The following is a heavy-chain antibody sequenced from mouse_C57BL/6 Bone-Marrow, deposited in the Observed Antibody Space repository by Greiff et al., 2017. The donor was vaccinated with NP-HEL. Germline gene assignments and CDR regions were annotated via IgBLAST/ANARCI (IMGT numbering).Heavy chain of an antibody. CDR1: GYTFTSYT. V-gene: IGHV1-4*01. CDR3: ARWGAWFAY. J-gene: IGHJ3*01. Sequence: QVQLQQSGAELARPGASVKMSCKASGYTFTSYTMHWVRQRPGQGLEWIGYINPSSGYTKYNQKFKDKATLTADKSSSTAYMQLSSLTSEDSAVYYCARWGAWFAYWGQGTLVTVSA. CDR2: INPSSGYT.